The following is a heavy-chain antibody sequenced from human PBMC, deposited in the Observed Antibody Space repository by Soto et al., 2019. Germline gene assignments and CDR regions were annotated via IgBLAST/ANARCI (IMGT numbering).Heavy chain of an antibody. D-gene: IGHD3-3*02. CDR3: ARGRESHSIFDY. J-gene: IGHJ4*02. Sequence: HPGGSLRLSCAASGFPVSSNYMSLVRQAPGKGLEWVSAVDGGRGTYYADSVKGRFTISRDNFRNTLNLRMDSLRAEDTAVYFCARGRESHSIFDYWAQGTMVTVSS. CDR2: VDGGRGT. V-gene: IGHV3-53*01. CDR1: GFPVSSNY.